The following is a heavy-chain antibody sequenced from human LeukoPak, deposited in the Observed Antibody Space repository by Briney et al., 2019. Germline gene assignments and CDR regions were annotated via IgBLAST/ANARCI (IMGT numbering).Heavy chain of an antibody. V-gene: IGHV3-7*01. CDR2: IKQDGSEK. D-gene: IGHD6-19*01. Sequence: PGGSLRLSCAASGFTFSSYWMSWVRQAPGKGLEWVANIKQDGSEKYYVDSVKSRFTISRDNAKSSLYLQMNSLRAEDTAVYYCAREGAVADLDYWGQGTLVTVSS. J-gene: IGHJ4*02. CDR1: GFTFSSYW. CDR3: AREGAVADLDY.